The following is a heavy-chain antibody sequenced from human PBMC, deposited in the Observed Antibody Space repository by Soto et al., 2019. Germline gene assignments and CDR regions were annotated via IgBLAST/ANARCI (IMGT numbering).Heavy chain of an antibody. J-gene: IGHJ4*02. CDR3: AREVGYYNAARRNSYFDY. D-gene: IGHD3-10*01. CDR2: INHTGDT. Sequence: PSETLSFTCAVSGGSFSGYYWSWVRQTPGKGLEWIGDINHTGDTNYNPSLKSRVMISVDTAKTQFSLNVTSVTAADTAVYYCAREVGYYNAARRNSYFDYWGPGTLVTVSS. CDR1: GGSFSGYY. V-gene: IGHV4-34*01.